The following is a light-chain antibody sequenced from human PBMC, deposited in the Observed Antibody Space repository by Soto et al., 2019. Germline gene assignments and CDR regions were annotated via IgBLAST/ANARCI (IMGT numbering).Light chain of an antibody. Sequence: DIKVTQSPSSLSASVGDRVTITYQASQHISQYLNWYQQKPGKAPELLIYDATNLQTGVPSRFSGSGSGTHFTLTISSLQPEDIATYYCQYYGDLLTFGGGTKVQIK. CDR2: DAT. V-gene: IGKV1-33*01. J-gene: IGKJ4*01. CDR1: QHISQY. CDR3: QYYGDLLT.